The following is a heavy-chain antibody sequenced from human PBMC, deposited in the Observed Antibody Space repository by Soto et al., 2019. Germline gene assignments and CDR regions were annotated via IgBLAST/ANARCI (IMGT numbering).Heavy chain of an antibody. CDR1: GESVSSNSAA. CDR3: ARDYYDSSGYYHYGMDV. CDR2: TYYRSKWYN. D-gene: IGHD3-22*01. V-gene: IGHV6-1*01. J-gene: IGHJ6*02. Sequence: QTLTLTCAISGESVSSNSAAWNWIRQSPSRGLEWLGRTYYRSKWYNDYAVSVKSRITINPDTSKNQFSLQLNSVTPEDTAVYYCARDYYDSSGYYHYGMDVWGQGTTVTVSS.